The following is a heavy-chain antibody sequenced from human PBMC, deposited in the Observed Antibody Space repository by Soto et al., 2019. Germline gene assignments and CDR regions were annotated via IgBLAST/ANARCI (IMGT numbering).Heavy chain of an antibody. CDR2: IFYSGST. Sequence: QLQLLESGPGLVKASETLSLTCNVSGGSISTSRSYWAWIRQPPGKGLEWLANIFYSGSTYYNPSLASRVTVSVDTSKNEFSLKLRSVTAADTAVYYCARQPTTGDTDLWFGTWGQGTLVTVSS. D-gene: IGHD2-21*01. CDR3: ARQPTTGDTDLWFGT. J-gene: IGHJ5*02. V-gene: IGHV4-39*01. CDR1: GGSISTSRSY.